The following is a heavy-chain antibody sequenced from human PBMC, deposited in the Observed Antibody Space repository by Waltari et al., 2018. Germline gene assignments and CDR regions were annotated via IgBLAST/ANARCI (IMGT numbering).Heavy chain of an antibody. CDR3: ARYYYGSGSYYTDLDY. CDR2: ISYDGSNK. V-gene: IGHV3-30*01. CDR1: GFTFRSYA. Sequence: QVQLVESGGGVVQPGRSLRLSCAASGFTFRSYAMPWVRQAPGKGLEWVAVISYDGSNKYYADSVKGRFTISRDNSKNTLYLQMNSLRAEDTAVYYCARYYYGSGSYYTDLDYWGQGTLVTVSS. J-gene: IGHJ4*02. D-gene: IGHD3-10*01.